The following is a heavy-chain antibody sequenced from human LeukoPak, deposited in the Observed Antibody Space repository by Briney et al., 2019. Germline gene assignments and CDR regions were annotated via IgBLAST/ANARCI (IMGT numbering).Heavy chain of an antibody. Sequence: SVKVSCKASGYTFTGYYMHWVRQAPGQGLEWMGGIIPIFGTANYAQKFQGRVTITADESTSTAYMELSSLRSEDTAVYYCASIVGATSGNTGAFDIWGQGTMVTVSS. CDR3: ASIVGATSGNTGAFDI. CDR2: IIPIFGTA. J-gene: IGHJ3*02. D-gene: IGHD1-26*01. CDR1: GYTFTGYY. V-gene: IGHV1-69*13.